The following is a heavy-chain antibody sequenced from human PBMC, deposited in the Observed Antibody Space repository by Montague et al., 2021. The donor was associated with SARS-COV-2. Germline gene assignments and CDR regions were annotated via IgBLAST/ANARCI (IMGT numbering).Heavy chain of an antibody. CDR2: XYWDDDK. Sequence: PALVKPTQTLTLTRTFSGFSLSTSGVGVGWIRQPPGKALEWLALXYWDDDKRYSPSLKSRLTITKDTSKNQVVLTMTNMDPVDTATYYCAHRRPLWGYFDYWGQGTLVTVSS. V-gene: IGHV2-5*02. CDR3: AHRRPLWGYFDY. D-gene: IGHD7-27*01. J-gene: IGHJ4*02. CDR1: GFSLSTSGVG.